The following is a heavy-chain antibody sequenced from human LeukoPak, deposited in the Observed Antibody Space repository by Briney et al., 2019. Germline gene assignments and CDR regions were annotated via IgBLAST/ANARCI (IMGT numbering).Heavy chain of an antibody. J-gene: IGHJ4*02. CDR2: IRCDGNSE. Sequence: PGGSLRLSCAAFGLTFSSCGLHWVRQAPGKGLEWVAFIRCDGNSENYAEFVKGRFAISRDNSKNTLYLQMNSLRVEDTAVYYCAKDLGYWGQGTLATVSS. CDR3: AKDLGY. V-gene: IGHV3-30*02. CDR1: GLTFSSCG.